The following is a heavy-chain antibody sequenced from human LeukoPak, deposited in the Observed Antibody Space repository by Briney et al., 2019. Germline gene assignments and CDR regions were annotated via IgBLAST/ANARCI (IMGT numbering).Heavy chain of an antibody. J-gene: IGHJ5*02. CDR1: GYSISSGYY. CDR3: ASLGMEGATTNWFDP. Sequence: SSETLPLTCTVSGYSISSGYYWGWIRQPPGKGLEWIGSIYHGGSTFYNPSLKSRVTISVDRSKNQFSLKLSSVTAADTAVYYCASLGMEGATTNWFDPWGQGTLVTVSS. CDR2: IYHGGST. V-gene: IGHV4-38-2*02. D-gene: IGHD1-26*01.